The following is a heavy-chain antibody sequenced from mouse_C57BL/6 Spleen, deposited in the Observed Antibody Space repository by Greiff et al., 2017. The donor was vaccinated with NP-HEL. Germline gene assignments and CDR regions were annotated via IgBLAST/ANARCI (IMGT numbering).Heavy chain of an antibody. V-gene: IGHV1-55*01. CDR3: ASGRDGNYYFDY. Sequence: QVQLQQPGAELVKPGASVKMSCKASGYTFTSYWITWVKQRPGQGLEWIGDIYPGSGSTNYNEKFKSKATLTVDTSSSTAYMQLSSLTSEDSAVYYCASGRDGNYYFDYWGQGTTLTVSS. CDR2: IYPGSGST. J-gene: IGHJ2*01. D-gene: IGHD2-1*01. CDR1: GYTFTSYW.